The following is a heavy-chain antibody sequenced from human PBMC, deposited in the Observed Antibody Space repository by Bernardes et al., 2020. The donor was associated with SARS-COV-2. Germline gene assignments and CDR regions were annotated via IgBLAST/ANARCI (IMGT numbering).Heavy chain of an antibody. J-gene: IGHJ4*02. V-gene: IGHV1-18*01. CDR3: ARGEIRGVEMATIGFDY. D-gene: IGHD5-12*01. Sequence: ASVKVSCKASGYTFTSYGISWVRQAPGQGLEWMGWISAYNGNTNYAQKLQGRVTMTTDTSTSTAYMELRSLRSDDTAVYYCARGEIRGVEMATIGFDYWGQGTLVTVSS. CDR1: GYTFTSYG. CDR2: ISAYNGNT.